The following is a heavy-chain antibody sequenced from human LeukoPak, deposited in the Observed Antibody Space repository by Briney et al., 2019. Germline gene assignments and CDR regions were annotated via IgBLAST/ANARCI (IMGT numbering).Heavy chain of an antibody. CDR3: AREGGSSGYSDGYNWFAP. D-gene: IGHD5-18*01. CDR1: GYIFTSYA. Sequence: ASVKVSCTASGYIFTSYAMNWVRPAPGQGLEWMGWINTNTGNPTYAQGFTGRFVFSLDTSVNTAYLQISSLKVDDTAVYYCAREGGSSGYSDGYNWFAPWGQGTLVTVSS. CDR2: INTNTGNP. V-gene: IGHV7-4-1*02. J-gene: IGHJ5*02.